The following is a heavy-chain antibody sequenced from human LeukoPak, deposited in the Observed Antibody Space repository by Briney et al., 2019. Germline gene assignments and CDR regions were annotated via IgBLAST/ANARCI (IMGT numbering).Heavy chain of an antibody. V-gene: IGHV3-48*01. CDR3: ATDRYYYGSGSYYSLDQ. CDR2: ISSSSSTI. CDR1: GFTFSSYS. Sequence: GGSLRLSCAASGFTFSSYSMNWVRQAPGKGLEWVSYISSSSSTIYYADSVKGRFTISRDNAKNTLYVQMNSLRPNDTAVYYCATDRYYYGSGSYYSLDQWGQGTLVTVSS. D-gene: IGHD3-10*01. J-gene: IGHJ4*02.